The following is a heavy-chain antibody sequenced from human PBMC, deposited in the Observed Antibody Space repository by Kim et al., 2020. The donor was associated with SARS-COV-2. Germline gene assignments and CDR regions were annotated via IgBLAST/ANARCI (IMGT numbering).Heavy chain of an antibody. J-gene: IGHJ4*02. Sequence: ANTVKGRCTNSRDNSKNTLYLQMNSRRAEDTAVYYCTRERDCGGDCPFGYWGQGTLVTVSS. V-gene: IGHV3-66*01. D-gene: IGHD2-21*02. CDR3: TRERDCGGDCPFGY.